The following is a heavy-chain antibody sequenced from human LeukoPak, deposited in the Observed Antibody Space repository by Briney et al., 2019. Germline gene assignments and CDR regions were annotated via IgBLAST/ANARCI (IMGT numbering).Heavy chain of an antibody. V-gene: IGHV4-30-4*01. CDR2: IYYSGST. D-gene: IGHD3-10*01. Sequence: ASETLSLTCTVSGGSISRGDYCWSWIRQPPGKGLEWIGYIYYSGSTYYTPSLKSRVTISVDTSKNQFSLKLSSVTAADTAVYYCARGALLNWFDPWGQGTLVTVSS. CDR3: ARGALLNWFDP. CDR1: GGSISRGDYC. J-gene: IGHJ5*02.